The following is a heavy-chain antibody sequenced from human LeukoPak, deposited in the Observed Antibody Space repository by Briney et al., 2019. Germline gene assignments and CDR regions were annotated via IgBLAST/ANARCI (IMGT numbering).Heavy chain of an antibody. V-gene: IGHV4-39*07. CDR1: GGSISSSSYD. CDR3: ARSPYCSSTSCYSRTDAFDI. D-gene: IGHD2-2*02. J-gene: IGHJ3*02. CDR2: IYYSGST. Sequence: PSETLSLTCTVSGGSISSSSYDWGWIRQPPGKGLEWIGSIYYSGSTYYNPSLKSRVTISVDTSKNQFSLKLSSVTAADTAVYYCARSPYCSSTSCYSRTDAFDIWGQGTMVTVSS.